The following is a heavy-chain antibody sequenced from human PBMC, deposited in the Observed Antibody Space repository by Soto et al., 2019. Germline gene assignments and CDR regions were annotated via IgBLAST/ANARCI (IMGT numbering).Heavy chain of an antibody. CDR2: IYYSGST. Sequence: QVQLQESGPGLVKPSQTLSLTCTVSGGSTSSGDYYWSGIRQPPGKGLEWIGYIYYSGSTYYNPSLKSRVTISVDTSKNQFSLKLSSVTAADTAVYYCARSTSYCSGGSCQDYWGQVTLVTVSS. D-gene: IGHD2-15*01. V-gene: IGHV4-30-4*01. CDR3: ARSTSYCSGGSCQDY. CDR1: GGSTSSGDYY. J-gene: IGHJ4*02.